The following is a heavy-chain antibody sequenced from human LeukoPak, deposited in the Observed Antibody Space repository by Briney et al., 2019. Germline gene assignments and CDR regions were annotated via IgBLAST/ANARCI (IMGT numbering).Heavy chain of an antibody. CDR1: GFTVSSSY. CDR3: ARLKDTPRVPAYYFDY. J-gene: IGHJ4*02. CDR2: IYSGCST. Sequence: GGSLRLSCAASGFTVSSSYMSWVRQAPGKGLEWVSVIYSGCSTYYTDSVKGRFTISRDNSKNTMYLQMNSLRAEDTAVYYCARLKDTPRVPAYYFDYWGQGTLVTVSS. V-gene: IGHV3-53*01.